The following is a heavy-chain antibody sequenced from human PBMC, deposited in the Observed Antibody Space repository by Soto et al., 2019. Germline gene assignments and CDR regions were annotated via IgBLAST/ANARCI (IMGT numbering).Heavy chain of an antibody. CDR3: ARDFFVYCSSTIFYTWFSGYYYGMDV. CDR1: GLTFSDYY. D-gene: IGHD2-2*02. V-gene: IGHV3-11*01. CDR2: ISSSGSTI. J-gene: IGHJ6*02. Sequence: GVLTLSCAASGLTFSDYYMSWIRQAPGKGLEWVSYISSSGSTIYYADSVKGRFTISRDNAKNSLYLQMNSLRAEDTAVYYCARDFFVYCSSTIFYTWFSGYYYGMDVWGQGTTVTVSS.